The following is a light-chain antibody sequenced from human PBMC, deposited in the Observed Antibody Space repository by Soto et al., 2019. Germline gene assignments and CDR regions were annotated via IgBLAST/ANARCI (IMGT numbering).Light chain of an antibody. CDR3: SSYTSSSTLEVV. CDR2: EVS. CDR1: SSDVGGYNY. V-gene: IGLV2-14*01. Sequence: QSALTQPASVSGSPGQSITISCTGTSSDVGGYNYVSWYQQHPGKAAKLMIYEVSNRPSGVSNRFSGSKSGNTASLTISGLQGEDEADYYCSSYTSSSTLEVVFGGGTKVTVL. J-gene: IGLJ2*01.